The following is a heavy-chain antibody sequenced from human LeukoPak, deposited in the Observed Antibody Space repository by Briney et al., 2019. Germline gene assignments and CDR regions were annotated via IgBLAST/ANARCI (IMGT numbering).Heavy chain of an antibody. CDR1: GGSFSGYY. V-gene: IGHV4-34*01. Sequence: SETLSLTCAVYGGSFSGYYWSWIRQPPGKGLEWIGEINHSGSTNYNPSLKSRVTISVDTSKNQFSLKLSSVTAADTAVYCCARSSDLTDYWGQGTLVTVSS. CDR2: INHSGST. J-gene: IGHJ4*02. D-gene: IGHD2-21*02. CDR3: ARSSDLTDY.